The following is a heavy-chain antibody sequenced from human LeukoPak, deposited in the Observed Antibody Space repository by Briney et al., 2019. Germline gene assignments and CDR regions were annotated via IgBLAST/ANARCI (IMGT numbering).Heavy chain of an antibody. CDR3: ARVTTIFGVVIDY. CDR1: GGSISSGDYY. Sequence: PSETLSLTCTVSGGSISSGDYYWSWIRQPPGKGLEWIGYIYYSGSTYYNPSLKSRVTISVDTSKNQFSLKLSSVTAADTAVYYCARVTTIFGVVIDYWGQGTLVTVSS. J-gene: IGHJ4*02. V-gene: IGHV4-30-4*08. CDR2: IYYSGST. D-gene: IGHD3-3*01.